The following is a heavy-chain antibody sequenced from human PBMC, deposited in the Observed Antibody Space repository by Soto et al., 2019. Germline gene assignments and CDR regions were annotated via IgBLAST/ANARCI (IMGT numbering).Heavy chain of an antibody. Sequence: GGSLRLSCAASGFTFSSYGMHWVRQAPGKGLEWVAVISYDGSNKYYADSVKGRFTISRDNSKNTLYLQMNSLRAEDTAVYYCAKDRTIFGVVTLPFDYWGQGTLVTVSS. D-gene: IGHD3-3*01. J-gene: IGHJ4*02. V-gene: IGHV3-30*18. CDR3: AKDRTIFGVVTLPFDY. CDR1: GFTFSSYG. CDR2: ISYDGSNK.